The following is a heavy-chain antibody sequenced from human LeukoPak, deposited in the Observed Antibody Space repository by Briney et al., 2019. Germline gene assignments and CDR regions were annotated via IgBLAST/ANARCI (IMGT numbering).Heavy chain of an antibody. CDR3: AKELRAYYYYMDV. V-gene: IGHV3-21*01. CDR1: GFTFSSYS. J-gene: IGHJ6*03. D-gene: IGHD1-26*01. CDR2: ISSSSSYI. Sequence: GGSLRLSCAASGFTFSSYSMNWVRQAPGKGLEWVSSISSSSSYIYYADSVKGRFTISRDNAKNSLYLQMDSLRAEDTAVYYCAKELRAYYYYMDVWGKGTTVTVS.